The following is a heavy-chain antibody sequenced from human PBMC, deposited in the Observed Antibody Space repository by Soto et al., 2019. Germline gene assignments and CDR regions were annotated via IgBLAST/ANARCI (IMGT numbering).Heavy chain of an antibody. J-gene: IGHJ5*02. CDR2: IYYSGST. CDR3: ARGYNWFDP. V-gene: IGHV4-59*01. CDR1: GDSIRSSY. Sequence: PSETLSLTCSVSGDSIRSSYWSWIRQPPGKGLEWIGYIYYSGSTNYNPSLKSRVTISVDTSKNQFSLKVSSLTASDTAVYYCARGYNWFDPWGQGTLVTVSS.